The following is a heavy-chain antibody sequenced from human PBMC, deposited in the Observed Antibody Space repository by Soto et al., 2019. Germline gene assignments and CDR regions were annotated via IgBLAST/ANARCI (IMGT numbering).Heavy chain of an antibody. CDR1: GCTFSSYA. D-gene: IGHD1-26*01. CDR2: INSAGSST. V-gene: IGHV3-23*05. CDR3: TKGSASGTTYYFDS. Sequence: GGSLRLSCAASGCTFSSYAMAWVRQIPGEGLDWISAINSAGSSTYYKDSVKGRFTISRDNSKDTLYLQMNSLRAEDTALYYCTKGSASGTTYYFDSWGQGAPVTVSS. J-gene: IGHJ4*02.